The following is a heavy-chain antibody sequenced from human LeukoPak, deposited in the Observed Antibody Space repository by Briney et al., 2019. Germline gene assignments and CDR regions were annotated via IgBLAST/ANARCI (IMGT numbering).Heavy chain of an antibody. V-gene: IGHV3-9*01. J-gene: IGHJ4*02. CDR2: ISWNSGSI. D-gene: IGHD4-17*01. Sequence: PGRSLRLSCAASGFTFDDYAMHWVRQAPGKGLEWVSGISWNSGSIGYADSLKGRFTISRDNAKNSLYLQMNSLRAEDTALYYCAKGHSLTTVTTQIDYWGQGTLLTVSS. CDR1: GFTFDDYA. CDR3: AKGHSLTTVTTQIDY.